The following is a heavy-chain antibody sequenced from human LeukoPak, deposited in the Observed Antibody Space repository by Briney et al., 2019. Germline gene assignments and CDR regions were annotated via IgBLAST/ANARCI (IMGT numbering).Heavy chain of an antibody. CDR3: ARVRDGYNDAYDI. CDR1: GYSFTSYG. V-gene: IGHV1-8*01. CDR2: MNPNSGNT. D-gene: IGHD5-24*01. J-gene: IGHJ3*02. Sequence: ASVKVSCKASGYSFTSYGLSWVRQATGQGLEWMGWMNPNSGNTGYAQKFQGRVTMTRDTSTSTVYMELSSLKSEDTAVYYCARVRDGYNDAYDIWGQGTMVTVSS.